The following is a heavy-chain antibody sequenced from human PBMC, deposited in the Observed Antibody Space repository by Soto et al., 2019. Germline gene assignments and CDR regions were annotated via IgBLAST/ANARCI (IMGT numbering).Heavy chain of an antibody. J-gene: IGHJ3*02. Sequence: QVQLQESGPGLVKPSQTLSLTCTVSGGSISSGGYYWSWIRQHPGKGLEWIGYIYYSGSTYYNPSLKSRVTISVDTSKNQFSLKLSSVTAADTAVYYRARGALAYCGGDCYPYDAFDIWGQGTMVTVSS. CDR2: IYYSGST. CDR3: ARGALAYCGGDCYPYDAFDI. CDR1: GGSISSGGYY. V-gene: IGHV4-31*03. D-gene: IGHD2-21*02.